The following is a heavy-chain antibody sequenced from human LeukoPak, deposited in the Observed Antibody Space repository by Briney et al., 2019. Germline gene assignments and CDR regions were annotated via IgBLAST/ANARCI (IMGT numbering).Heavy chain of an antibody. CDR1: GGPVTTNSYY. Sequence: PSETLSLTCSVSGGPVTTNSYYWAWIRQSPGKGLDWIGTIHYSGVTYYHPSLKSRVAISVDMSKNEFSLNLNSVTAADTAIYYCARQEGRTTGWYVHWGQGALVTVSP. D-gene: IGHD6-19*01. CDR3: ARQEGRTTGWYVH. CDR2: IHYSGVT. J-gene: IGHJ4*02. V-gene: IGHV4-39*01.